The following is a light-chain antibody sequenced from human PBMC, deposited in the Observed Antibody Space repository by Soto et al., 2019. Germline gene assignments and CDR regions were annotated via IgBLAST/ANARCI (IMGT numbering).Light chain of an antibody. Sequence: DIQMTQSSSSLSASVGDRVTITCRASQGISNYLAWYQQKPGKVPKLLMYGASTLQSGVPSRFSGSGSGTEFTLIISSLQPEDVATYYCQKYNSAPQTFGPGTKVDIK. CDR1: QGISNY. CDR2: GAS. J-gene: IGKJ3*01. V-gene: IGKV1-27*01. CDR3: QKYNSAPQT.